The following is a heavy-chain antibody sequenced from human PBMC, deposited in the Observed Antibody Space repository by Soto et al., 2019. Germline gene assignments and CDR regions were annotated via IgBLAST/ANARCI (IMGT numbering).Heavy chain of an antibody. CDR2: ISYDGSNK. J-gene: IGHJ5*02. D-gene: IGHD2-15*01. Sequence: QVQLVESGGGVVQPGRSLRLSCAASGFTFSSYGMHWVRQAPGKGLEWVAVISYDGSNKYYADSVKGRCTISRDNSKNTLYLQMNSLRAEDTAVYYCAKDYGYCSGGSCYSSGWFDPWGQGTLVTVSS. V-gene: IGHV3-30*18. CDR1: GFTFSSYG. CDR3: AKDYGYCSGGSCYSSGWFDP.